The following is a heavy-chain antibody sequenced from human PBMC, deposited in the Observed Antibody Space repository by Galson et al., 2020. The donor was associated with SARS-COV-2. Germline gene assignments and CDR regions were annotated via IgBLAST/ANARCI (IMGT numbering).Heavy chain of an antibody. CDR1: GGSISSHY. D-gene: IGHD4-17*01. J-gene: IGHJ4*02. V-gene: IGHV4-59*11. CDR3: ARDYGDTDY. Sequence: SETLSLTCTVSGGSISSHYWSWIREPPGKGLEWIGYIYYSGSTNYNPSLKSRVTISVDTSKNQFSLKLSSVTAADTAVYYCARDYGDTDYWGQGTLVTVSS. CDR2: IYYSGST.